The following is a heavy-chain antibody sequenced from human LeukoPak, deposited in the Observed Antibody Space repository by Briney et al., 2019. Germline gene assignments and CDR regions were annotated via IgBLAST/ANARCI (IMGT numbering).Heavy chain of an antibody. D-gene: IGHD2-21*02. CDR2: ISSSSSYI. V-gene: IGHV3-21*01. CDR3: ARALDLAYCGGDCYFWGSNYYYGMDV. CDR1: GFTFSSYS. J-gene: IGHJ6*02. Sequence: GGSLRLSCAASGFTFSSYSMNWVRQAPGKGLEWVSSISSSSSYIHYADSVKGRFTISRDNAKNSLYLQMNSLRAEDTAVYYCARALDLAYCGGDCYFWGSNYYYGMDVWGQGTTVTVSS.